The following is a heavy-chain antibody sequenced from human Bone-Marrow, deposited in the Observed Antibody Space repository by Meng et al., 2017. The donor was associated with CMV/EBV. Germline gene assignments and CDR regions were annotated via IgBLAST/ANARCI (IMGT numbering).Heavy chain of an antibody. CDR2: INPYNGGT. CDR1: GYTFTGYY. D-gene: IGHD4-17*01. Sequence: ASVKVSCKGSGYTFTGYYINWVRQAPEQGLQWMGWINPYNGGTNYAQKFQGRVTMTRDTSISTLYMELIRLRSDDTAVYYCERLAAHDYGDSEEDYWGQGTLVTVSS. V-gene: IGHV1-2*02. CDR3: ERLAAHDYGDSEEDY. J-gene: IGHJ4*02.